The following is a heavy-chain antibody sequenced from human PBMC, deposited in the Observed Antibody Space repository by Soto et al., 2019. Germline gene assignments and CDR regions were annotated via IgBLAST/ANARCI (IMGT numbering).Heavy chain of an antibody. CDR3: ARLEYYDILTGYYYYGMDV. V-gene: IGHV4-59*08. CDR2: IYYSGST. CDR1: GGSISSYY. Sequence: PSETLSLTCTVSGGSISSYYWSWIRQPPGKGLEWIGYIYYSGSTNYNPSLKSRVTISVDTSKNQFSLKLSSVTAADTAVYYCARLEYYDILTGYYYYGMDVWGQGTTVTVS. D-gene: IGHD3-9*01. J-gene: IGHJ6*02.